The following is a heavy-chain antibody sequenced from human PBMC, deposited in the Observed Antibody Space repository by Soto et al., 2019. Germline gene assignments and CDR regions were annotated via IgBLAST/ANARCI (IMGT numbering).Heavy chain of an antibody. Sequence: GGSLRLSCAASGFTFSNSDMSWVRQAPGKGLEWVSYISRGGDDTYYADSVKGRFTISRDNSKNTLFLQLNSLRNEDTAVYYYAFSSGWFDAFDVWGQGTMVTVSS. CDR2: ISRGGDDT. D-gene: IGHD6-19*01. CDR3: AFSSGWFDAFDV. CDR1: GFTFSNSD. V-gene: IGHV3-23*01. J-gene: IGHJ3*01.